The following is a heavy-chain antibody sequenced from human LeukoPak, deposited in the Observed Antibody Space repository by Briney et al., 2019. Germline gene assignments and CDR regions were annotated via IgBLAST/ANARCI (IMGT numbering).Heavy chain of an antibody. CDR1: GVSISSSY. J-gene: IGHJ4*02. Sequence: SETLSLTCTVSGVSISSSYWSWIRQPPGKGLEWIGYFYYSGNTNYNPSLKSRVTMSVDTSKNQFSLNLRSVTAADTAVFYCARLRFWSGYPFFDSWGQGTLVTV. D-gene: IGHD3-3*01. CDR3: ARLRFWSGYPFFDS. V-gene: IGHV4-59*01. CDR2: FYYSGNT.